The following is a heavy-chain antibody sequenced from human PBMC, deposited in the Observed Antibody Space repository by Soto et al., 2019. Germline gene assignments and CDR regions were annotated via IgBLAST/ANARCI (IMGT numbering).Heavy chain of an antibody. V-gene: IGHV3-23*01. Sequence: EVQLLESGGDLVQPGGSLRLSCEASGFTFSSYVMGWVRQAPGKGLEWVSVISASGSDTNSADSVKGRFTISRDNSKNTLYLKMNSLRGEDTAVYYCAKGTSGRLIDYWGQGTLVTVSS. CDR2: ISASGSDT. CDR3: AKGTSGRLIDY. D-gene: IGHD6-6*01. CDR1: GFTFSSYV. J-gene: IGHJ4*02.